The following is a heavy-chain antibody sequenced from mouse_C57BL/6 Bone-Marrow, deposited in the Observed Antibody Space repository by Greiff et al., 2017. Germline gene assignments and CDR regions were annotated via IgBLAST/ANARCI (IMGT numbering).Heavy chain of an antibody. D-gene: IGHD3-2*02. Sequence: QVHVKQSDAELVKPGASVKISCKVSGYTFTDHTIHWMKQRPEQGLEWIGYIYPSDGSTKYNEKFKGKATLTADKSSSTAYMQLSSLTSEDSAVXFCARRRDRQLRLRYAYWGQGTLVTVSA. CDR2: IYPSDGST. J-gene: IGHJ3*01. CDR3: ARRRDRQLRLRYAY. V-gene: IGHV1-78*01. CDR1: GYTFTDHT.